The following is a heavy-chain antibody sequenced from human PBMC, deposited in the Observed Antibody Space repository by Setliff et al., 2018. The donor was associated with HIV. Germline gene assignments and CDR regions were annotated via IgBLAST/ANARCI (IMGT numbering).Heavy chain of an antibody. Sequence: PRLTFTEASGFIFSDYYMTWIRQTPGKGLEWLSYISSSGTTTYYADSVKDRFTISRDNAKNSVLLQMNSLRVEDTAVYFCAAQGVLWGQGTQVTVS. CDR1: GFIFSDYY. J-gene: IGHJ4*02. V-gene: IGHV3-11*04. CDR2: ISSSGTTT. CDR3: AAQGVL.